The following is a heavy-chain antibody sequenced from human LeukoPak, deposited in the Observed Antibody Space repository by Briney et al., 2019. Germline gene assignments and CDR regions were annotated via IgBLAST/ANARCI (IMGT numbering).Heavy chain of an antibody. CDR3: ARCGTPNNYYGYGVDV. CDR1: GFTFSDYY. J-gene: IGHJ6*02. Sequence: GGSLRLSCAVSGFTFSDYYMSWIRQAPGKGLEWISYISVSGSYTNYADSVKGRFTISRDNAKNSLYLQMISLRAEDTAVYYCARCGTPNNYYGYGVDVWGQGTTVIVSS. D-gene: IGHD1-26*01. CDR2: ISVSGSYT. V-gene: IGHV3-11*03.